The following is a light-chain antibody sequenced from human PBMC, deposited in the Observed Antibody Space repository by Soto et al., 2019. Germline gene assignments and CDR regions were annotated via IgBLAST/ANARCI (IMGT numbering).Light chain of an antibody. CDR2: AAS. CDR1: QGISSW. Sequence: DIQMTQSPSSLSASVGDRVTITCQASQGISSWLAWYQHKPGKAPKSLIYAASSLEPGVPSRFSGSGSGTDFTLTIRNLQPEDFAPYYCQLYDSYPWTFGQVAKVDIK. CDR3: QLYDSYPWT. J-gene: IGKJ1*01. V-gene: IGKV1D-16*01.